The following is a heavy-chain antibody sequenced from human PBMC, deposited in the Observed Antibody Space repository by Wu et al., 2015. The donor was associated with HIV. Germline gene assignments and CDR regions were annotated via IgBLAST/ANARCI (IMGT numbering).Heavy chain of an antibody. V-gene: IGHV1-69*05. CDR2: IIPITGTA. CDR3: AATYMTSSGTILFDS. CDR1: GDTLRGYS. J-gene: IGHJ4*02. D-gene: IGHD2-21*01. Sequence: QVQLVQSGSSVKKPGSSVRVSCTASGDTLRGYSVTWVRQAPGQGLEWIGGIIPITGTANYVQNLQGRVTVTTDDSTGTAYMNLASLTSEDTGIYYCAATYMTSSGTILFDSWGQGTLVTVSS.